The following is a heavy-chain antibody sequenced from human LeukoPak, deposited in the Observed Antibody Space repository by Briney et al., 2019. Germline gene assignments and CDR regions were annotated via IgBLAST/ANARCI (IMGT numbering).Heavy chain of an antibody. CDR1: GGSISSYY. J-gene: IGHJ6*03. D-gene: IGHD6-19*01. Sequence: SETLSLTCTVSGGSISSYYWSWIRQPAGKGLEWIGRIYTSGSTNYNPSLKSRVTISVDTSKNQFSLKLSSVTAADTAVYYCAREDSSGPYYYYYMDVWGKGTTVTVSS. CDR3: AREDSSGPYYYYYMDV. V-gene: IGHV4-4*07. CDR2: IYTSGST.